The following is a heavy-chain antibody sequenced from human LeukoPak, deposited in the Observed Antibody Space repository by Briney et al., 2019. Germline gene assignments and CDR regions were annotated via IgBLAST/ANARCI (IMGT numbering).Heavy chain of an antibody. CDR2: MNSDGSST. CDR1: GLTLSNYW. D-gene: IGHD4-17*01. Sequence: GGSLRLSCAASGLTLSNYWMHWVRQAPGKGLVWVSRMNSDGSSTTYGDSVKGRFTISRDNAKNTLYLQMNSLRAEDTAVYYCARETTMTREWYFDLWGRGTLVTVAS. J-gene: IGHJ2*01. CDR3: ARETTMTREWYFDL. V-gene: IGHV3-74*01.